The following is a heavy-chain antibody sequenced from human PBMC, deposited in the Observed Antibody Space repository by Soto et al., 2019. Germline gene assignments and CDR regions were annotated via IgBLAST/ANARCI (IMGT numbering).Heavy chain of an antibody. J-gene: IGHJ4*02. Sequence: GGSLRLSCAASGFIFSSYAMTWVRQTPGKGLEWVSSINTDGGDTYYADSVKGRCTISRDNSKNTLYLQMNSLRVEDTAVYYCAKKTGGSWPIDYWGQGTLVTVSS. V-gene: IGHV3-23*01. D-gene: IGHD1-26*01. CDR3: AKKTGGSWPIDY. CDR2: INTDGGDT. CDR1: GFIFSSYA.